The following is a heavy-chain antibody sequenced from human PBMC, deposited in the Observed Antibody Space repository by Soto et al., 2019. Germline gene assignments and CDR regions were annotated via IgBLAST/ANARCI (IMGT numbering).Heavy chain of an antibody. CDR3: ARDRTRLLPAGVGLYYYRDV. Sequence: QVQLQESGPGLVKPSQTLSLTCTVSGGSISSGGYYWSWIRQHPGKGLEWIGYIEYSGSTYYNPSVRSRVKIAVDSSKTQFSQKLSSVTAADTAVYYCARDRTRLLPAGVGLYYYRDVWGKGTTVTVSS. D-gene: IGHD2-2*01. J-gene: IGHJ6*03. V-gene: IGHV4-31*03. CDR2: IEYSGST. CDR1: GGSISSGGYY.